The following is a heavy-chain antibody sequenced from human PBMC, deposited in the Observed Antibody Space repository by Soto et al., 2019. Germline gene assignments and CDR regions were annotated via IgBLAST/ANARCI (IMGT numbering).Heavy chain of an antibody. D-gene: IGHD2-2*01. J-gene: IGHJ6*03. CDR3: AKVLGSAQVVPASYYMDV. V-gene: IGHV3-23*01. Sequence: PGGSLRLSCAASGFTFSSYAMSWVRQAPGKGLEWVSAISGSGGSTYYADSVKGRFTISRDNSKNTLYLQMNSLRAEDTAVYYCAKVLGSAQVVPASYYMDVWGKGTTVTVSS. CDR2: ISGSGGST. CDR1: GFTFSSYA.